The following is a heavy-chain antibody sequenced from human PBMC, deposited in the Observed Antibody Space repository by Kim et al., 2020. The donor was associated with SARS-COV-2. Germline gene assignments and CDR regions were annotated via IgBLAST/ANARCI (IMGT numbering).Heavy chain of an antibody. D-gene: IGHD6-19*01. J-gene: IGHJ6*02. V-gene: IGHV4-59*13. CDR3: ASFPPPSSGWYKDPSLRYYYGMDV. CDR2: IYYSGST. CDR1: GGSISSYY. Sequence: SETLSLTCTVSGGSISSYYWSWIRQPPGKGLEWIGYIYYSGSTNYNPSLKSRVTISVDTSKNQFSLKLSSVTAADTAVYYCASFPPPSSGWYKDPSLRYYYGMDVWGQGTTVTVSS.